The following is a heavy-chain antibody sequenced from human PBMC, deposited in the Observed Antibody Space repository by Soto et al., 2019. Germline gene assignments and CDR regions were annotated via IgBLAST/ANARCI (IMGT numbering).Heavy chain of an antibody. CDR2: IYYSGST. J-gene: IGHJ6*03. D-gene: IGHD3-3*01. CDR3: ARLGPRFFGMDV. Sequence: SETLSLTCTVSGGSISSSSYYWGWIRQPPGKGLEWIGSIYYSGSTYYNPSLKSRVTISVDTSKNQFSLKLSSVTAADTAVYYCARLGPRFFGMDVWGKGTTVTVSS. V-gene: IGHV4-39*01. CDR1: GGSISSSSYY.